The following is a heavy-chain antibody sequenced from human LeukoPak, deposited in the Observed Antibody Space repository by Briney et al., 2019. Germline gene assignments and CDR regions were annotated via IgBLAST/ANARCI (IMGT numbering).Heavy chain of an antibody. D-gene: IGHD4-17*01. Sequence: ASVKLSCKASGYTFTGYYMHWVRQAPGQGLEWMGWINPNSGGTNYAQKFQGRVTMTRDTSISTAYMELSRLRSDDTAVYYCARETTVTTYNWFDPWGQGTLVTVSS. CDR1: GYTFTGYY. V-gene: IGHV1-2*02. CDR2: INPNSGGT. J-gene: IGHJ5*02. CDR3: ARETTVTTYNWFDP.